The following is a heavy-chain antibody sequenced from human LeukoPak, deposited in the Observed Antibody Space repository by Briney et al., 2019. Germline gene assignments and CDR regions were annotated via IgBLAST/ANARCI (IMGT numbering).Heavy chain of an antibody. CDR3: AGLRGYYFGSGTHTGFDY. D-gene: IGHD3-10*01. Sequence: PSETLSLTCAVYGGSFSGYYWSWIRQPPGKGLEWIGEINHSGSTNYNPSLKSRLTISVDTSKSQFSLKLSSVTAADTAVYYCAGLRGYYFGSGTHTGFDYWGQGTLVTVSS. CDR1: GGSFSGYY. V-gene: IGHV4-34*01. J-gene: IGHJ4*02. CDR2: INHSGST.